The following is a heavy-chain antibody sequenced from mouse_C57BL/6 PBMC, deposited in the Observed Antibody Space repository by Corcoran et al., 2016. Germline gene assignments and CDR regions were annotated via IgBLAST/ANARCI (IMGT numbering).Heavy chain of an antibody. Sequence: QVQLQQPGAELVKPGASVKMSCKASGYTFTSYWITWVKQRPGQGLEWFGDIYPGSGSTNYNEKFKSKATLTVDTSSSTAYMQLSSLTSEDSAVYYCARADGYYVPFAYWGQGTLVTVSA. J-gene: IGHJ3*01. D-gene: IGHD2-3*01. V-gene: IGHV1-55*01. CDR1: GYTFTSYW. CDR3: ARADGYYVPFAY. CDR2: IYPGSGST.